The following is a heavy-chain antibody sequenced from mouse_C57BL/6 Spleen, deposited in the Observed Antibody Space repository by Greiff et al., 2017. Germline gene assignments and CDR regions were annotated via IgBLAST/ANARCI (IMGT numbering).Heavy chain of an antibody. CDR3: ARYAYCDDDGGSWFAY. Sequence: VKLQESGAELVKPGASVKISCKASGYAFSSYWMNWVQQSPGKGLEWIGQIYPGDGDTNYNGKFKGQGTLTADKSSSTAYMQLSSLTSEDSAVYFGARYAYCDDDGGSWFAYWGQGTLVTVSA. CDR1: GYAFSSYW. CDR2: IYPGDGDT. J-gene: IGHJ3*01. V-gene: IGHV1-80*01. D-gene: IGHD2-4*01.